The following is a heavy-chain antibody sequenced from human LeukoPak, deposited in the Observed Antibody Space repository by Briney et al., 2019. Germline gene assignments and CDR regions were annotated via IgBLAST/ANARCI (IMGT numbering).Heavy chain of an antibody. CDR1: GFTVSTNY. V-gene: IGHV3-53*01. Sequence: GGSLRLSCAASGFTVSTNYMSWVRQAPGKGLEWVSIIYSSGSTYYPDSVKCRFTISRDNSKNTLYLQMNSLRAEDTALYYCARTSVATAEDYFDFWGQGTLVTVSS. CDR2: IYSSGST. D-gene: IGHD6-13*01. J-gene: IGHJ4*02. CDR3: ARTSVATAEDYFDF.